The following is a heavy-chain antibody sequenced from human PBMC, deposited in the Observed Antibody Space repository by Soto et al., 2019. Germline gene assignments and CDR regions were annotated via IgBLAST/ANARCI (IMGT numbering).Heavy chain of an antibody. D-gene: IGHD4-17*01. CDR2: IKPNTGTT. CDR1: GYTFTDYH. J-gene: IGHJ4*02. CDR3: ATDSRGVGYGDYSL. Sequence: QVQLVQSGAEVKNPGASVKVSGKASGYTFTDYHIHWVRQAPGQGLEWMGWIKPNTGTTNLAQKFPRRATMHTDTSRTTAHMELRRLRSDDTAQYYCATDSRGVGYGDYSLWGQGTLVIVSS. V-gene: IGHV1-2*02.